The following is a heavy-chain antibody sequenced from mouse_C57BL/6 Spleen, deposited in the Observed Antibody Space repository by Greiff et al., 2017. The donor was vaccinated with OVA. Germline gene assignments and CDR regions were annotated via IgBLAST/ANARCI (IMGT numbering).Heavy chain of an antibody. CDR1: GFTFTDYY. CDR2: IRNKANGYTT. V-gene: IGHV7-3*01. CDR3: ARYGGSYFDY. Sequence: EVNVVESGGGLVQPGGSLSLSCAASGFTFTDYYMSWVRQPPGKALEWLGFIRNKANGYTTEYSASVKGRFTISRDNSQSILYLQMNALRAEDSATYYCARYGGSYFDYWGQGTTLTVSS. J-gene: IGHJ2*01.